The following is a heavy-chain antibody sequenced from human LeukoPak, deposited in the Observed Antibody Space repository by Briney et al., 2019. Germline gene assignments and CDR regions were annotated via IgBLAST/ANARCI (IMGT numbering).Heavy chain of an antibody. CDR3: AKDIASYYYGSGSDY. V-gene: IGHV3-9*01. CDR1: GFTFDDYS. J-gene: IGHJ4*02. D-gene: IGHD3-10*01. CDR2: ISWNSGSI. Sequence: GGSLRLSCAASGFTFDDYSMHWVRQAPGKGLEWVSGISWNSGSIGYADSVKGRFTISRDNAKNSLYLQMNSLRAEDTALYYCAKDIASYYYGSGSDYWGQGTLVTVSS.